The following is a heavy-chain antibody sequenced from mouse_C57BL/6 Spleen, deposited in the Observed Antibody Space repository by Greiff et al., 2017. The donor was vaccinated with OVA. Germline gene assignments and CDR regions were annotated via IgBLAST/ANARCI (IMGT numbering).Heavy chain of an antibody. CDR1: GFTFSSYA. D-gene: IGHD2-13*01. CDR3: ARDDWRWYFDV. J-gene: IGHJ1*03. V-gene: IGHV5-4*01. CDR2: ISDGGSYT. Sequence: EVKVVESGGGLVKPGGSLKLSCAASGFTFSSYAMSWVRQTPEKRLEWVATISDGGSYTYYPDNVKGRFTISRDNAKNNLYLQMSHLKSEDTAMYYCARDDWRWYFDVWGTGTTVTGSS.